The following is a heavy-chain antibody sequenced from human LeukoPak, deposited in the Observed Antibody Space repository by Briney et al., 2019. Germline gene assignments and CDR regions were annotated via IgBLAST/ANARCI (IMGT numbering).Heavy chain of an antibody. D-gene: IGHD1-14*01. CDR2: LSKSGNT. J-gene: IGHJ3*02. CDR1: GGTISSYY. Sequence: WGTLSLTCTVSGGTISSYYWSWIRLPPGKGLEWIGYLSKSGNTNYSPSIKSRVTIFGDTSKNQFFLKLSSVTAADTAVYYCARTGYVNSFYAFDIWGQGTLVTVSS. CDR3: ARTGYVNSFYAFDI. V-gene: IGHV4-59*12.